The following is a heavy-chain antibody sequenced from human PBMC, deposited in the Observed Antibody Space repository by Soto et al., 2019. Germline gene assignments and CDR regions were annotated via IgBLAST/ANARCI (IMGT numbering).Heavy chain of an antibody. CDR3: ARCRSYSHRYGMDV. V-gene: IGHV4-31*03. D-gene: IGHD3-10*01. Sequence: QVQLQESGPGLVKPSQTLSLTCTVSGGSISSGGYYWSWIRQHPGKGLEGIGYIYYSGSTYYIPALKSRVTISVDTSKNQFSLKLSSVTAADTAVYYCARCRSYSHRYGMDVWGQGTTVTVSS. CDR1: GGSISSGGYY. J-gene: IGHJ6*02. CDR2: IYYSGST.